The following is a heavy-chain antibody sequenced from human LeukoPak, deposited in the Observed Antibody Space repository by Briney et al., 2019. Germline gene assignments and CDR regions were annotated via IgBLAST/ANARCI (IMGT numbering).Heavy chain of an antibody. CDR2: FNPSGAGT. CDR3: ASLLGDYGDYEAVNYYYGMDV. CDR1: GYTFASYY. V-gene: IGHV1-46*01. D-gene: IGHD4-17*01. J-gene: IGHJ6*02. Sequence: ASVKVSCKASGYTFASYYVHWVRQAPGQGLEWMGIFNPSGAGTNYAQKFQGRVAMARDMSTSTVYMELSSLRSEDTAVYYCASLLGDYGDYEAVNYYYGMDVWGQGTTVTVSS.